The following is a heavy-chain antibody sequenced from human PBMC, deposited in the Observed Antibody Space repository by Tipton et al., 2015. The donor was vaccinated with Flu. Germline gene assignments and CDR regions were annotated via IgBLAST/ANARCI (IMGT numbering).Heavy chain of an antibody. J-gene: IGHJ6*02. CDR2: ISYDGRNE. CDR1: GFAFNYYG. D-gene: IGHD3-10*01. V-gene: IGHV3-30*18. CDR3: AKDLGFGLVDTPYISGLDV. Sequence: SLRLSCAASGFAFNYYGMHWVRQGPGKGLEWVAVISYDGRNEFHADSVKGRVTISRDNSKNTLYLQMNSLRAEDTAVYFCAKDLGFGLVDTPYISGLDVWGQGTAVPVSS.